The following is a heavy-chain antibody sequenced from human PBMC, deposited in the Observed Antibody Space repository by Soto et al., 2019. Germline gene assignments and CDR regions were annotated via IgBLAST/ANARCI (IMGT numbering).Heavy chain of an antibody. V-gene: IGHV3-23*01. CDR3: AKALVYYDSSAHRLDY. J-gene: IGHJ4*02. D-gene: IGHD3-22*01. CDR2: ISGSGGST. CDR1: GFTLSSYA. Sequence: GGSLRLSCAASGFTLSSYAMSWVRQAPGKGLEWVSAISGSGGSTYYADSVKGRFTISRDNSKNTLYLQMNSLRAEDTAVYYCAKALVYYDSSAHRLDYWGQGTLVTVSS.